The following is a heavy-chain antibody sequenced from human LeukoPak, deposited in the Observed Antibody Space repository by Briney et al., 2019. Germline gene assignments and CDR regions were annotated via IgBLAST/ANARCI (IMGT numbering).Heavy chain of an antibody. V-gene: IGHV1-69*13. CDR3: ARDPLAASAPGYFDY. CDR1: GGTFNNFG. CDR2: IIPILTTT. Sequence: SVKVSCKASGGTFNNFGISWVRQAPGQGLEWMGVIIPILTTTHYAQKFKSRVTIIADESTSTASLELSSLTSEDTAVYYCARDPLAASAPGYFDYWGQGTLVTVSS. J-gene: IGHJ4*02. D-gene: IGHD6-13*01.